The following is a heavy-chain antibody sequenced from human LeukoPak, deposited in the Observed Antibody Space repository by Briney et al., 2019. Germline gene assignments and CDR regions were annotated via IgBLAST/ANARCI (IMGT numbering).Heavy chain of an antibody. J-gene: IGHJ4*02. V-gene: IGHV4-39*07. Sequence: SETLSLTCTVSGGSISSSSYYWGWIRQPPGKGLECIGNIYYSGNTNYNPSLKSRVSISVDTSKNQFSLNLTSVTAADTAVYYCARDRRGLWFGVWGQGTLVTVSS. CDR3: ARDRRGLWFGV. CDR2: IYYSGNT. CDR1: GGSISSSSYY. D-gene: IGHD3-10*01.